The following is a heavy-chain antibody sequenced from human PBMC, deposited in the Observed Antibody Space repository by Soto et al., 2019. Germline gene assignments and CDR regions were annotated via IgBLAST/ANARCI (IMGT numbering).Heavy chain of an antibody. CDR2: IIPIFGTA. J-gene: IGHJ4*02. Sequence: SVKVSCKASGGTFSSYAISWVRQAPGQGLEWMGGIIPIFGTANYAQKFQGRVTITADESTSTAYMELRSLRSDDTAVYYCARDDSIAAAGSPFDYWGQGTLVTVSS. D-gene: IGHD6-13*01. CDR3: ARDDSIAAAGSPFDY. V-gene: IGHV1-69*13. CDR1: GGTFSSYA.